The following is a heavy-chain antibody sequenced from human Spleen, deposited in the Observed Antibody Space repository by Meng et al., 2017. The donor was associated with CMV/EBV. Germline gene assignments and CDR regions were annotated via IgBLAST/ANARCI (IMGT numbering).Heavy chain of an antibody. V-gene: IGHV1-2*02. CDR1: GYTVTGYY. J-gene: IGHJ4*02. CDR2: LNPHSDGT. CDR3: ARDWEGATDY. Sequence: KVSCKASGYTVTGYYILWVRPAPGRGLEWMRWLNPHSDGTNYARKFQGRVTMTRGTSANTACMELNRLGSDDTAFYFCARDWEGATDYWGQGTLVTVSS. D-gene: IGHD1-26*01.